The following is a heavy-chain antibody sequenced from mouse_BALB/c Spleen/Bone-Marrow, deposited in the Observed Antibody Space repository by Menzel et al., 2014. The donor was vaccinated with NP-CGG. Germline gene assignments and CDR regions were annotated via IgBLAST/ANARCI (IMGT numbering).Heavy chain of an antibody. J-gene: IGHJ3*01. V-gene: IGHV1S81*02. CDR2: INPSNGRT. Sequence: VPLQQSGAALVKPGASVKLSCKASGYTFTSYWMHWVKQRPGQGLEWIGEINPSNGRTNYNEKFKSKATLTVDKSSSTAYMQLSSLTSEDSAVYYCARGDGFAWFAYWGQGTLVTVSA. CDR1: GYTFTSYW. D-gene: IGHD3-3*01. CDR3: ARGDGFAWFAY.